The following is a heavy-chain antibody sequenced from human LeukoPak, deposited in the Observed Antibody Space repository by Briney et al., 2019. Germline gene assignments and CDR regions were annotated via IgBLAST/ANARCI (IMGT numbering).Heavy chain of an antibody. CDR2: IYHSGST. V-gene: IGHV4-38-2*02. CDR3: ARHSEGIAAAGWFDP. Sequence: SETLSLTCTVSGGSISSGYYWGWIRQPPGKGLEWIGSIYHSGSTYYNPSLKSRVTISVDTSKNQFSLKLSSVTAADTAVYYCARHSEGIAAAGWFDPWGQGTLVTVSS. D-gene: IGHD6-13*01. CDR1: GGSISSGYY. J-gene: IGHJ5*02.